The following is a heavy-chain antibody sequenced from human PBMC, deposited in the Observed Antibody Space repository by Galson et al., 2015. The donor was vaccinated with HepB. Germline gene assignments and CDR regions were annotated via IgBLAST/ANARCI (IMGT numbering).Heavy chain of an antibody. CDR2: ISFDGSNK. D-gene: IGHD5-12*01. J-gene: IGHJ4*02. V-gene: IGHV3-30*04. CDR1: GFSFRTHA. CDR3: ARDKEALATSVVDY. Sequence: LRLSCAASGFSFRTHAMHWVRQAPGKGLEWMAVISFDGSNKYYADSVKGRFTISRDNSDNTLYLQMNSLRAEDTAVYYCARDKEALATSVVDYWGQGTLVTVSS.